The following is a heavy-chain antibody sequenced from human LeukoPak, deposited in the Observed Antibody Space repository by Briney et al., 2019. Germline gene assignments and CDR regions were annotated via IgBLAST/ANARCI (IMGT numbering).Heavy chain of an antibody. V-gene: IGHV5-51*01. Sequence: GESLKISCKGSGYSFTSYWIAWVRRMPGKGLEWMGIIHPGDSDTRYSPSFQGQVTISADRSISTAYLQWSSLKASDTAMYYCARRLYSYGYGYWFDPWGHGTLVTVSS. CDR2: IHPGDSDT. D-gene: IGHD5-18*01. J-gene: IGHJ5*02. CDR1: GYSFTSYW. CDR3: ARRLYSYGYGYWFDP.